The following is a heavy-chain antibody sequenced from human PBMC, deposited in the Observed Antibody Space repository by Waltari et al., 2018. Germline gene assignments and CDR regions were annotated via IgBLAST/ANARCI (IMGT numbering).Heavy chain of an antibody. Sequence: QVQLQESGPGLVKPSGTLSLTCAVSGGSISSSNWWSWVRQPPGKGREWIGEIYHSGSTNDNPSLKSRVTIAVDKSKNQFSLKLSSVTAADTAVYYCARSKGRWSGYYLTYWGQGTLVTVSS. CDR3: ARSKGRWSGYYLTY. V-gene: IGHV4-4*02. CDR1: GGSISSSNW. CDR2: IYHSGST. D-gene: IGHD3-3*01. J-gene: IGHJ4*02.